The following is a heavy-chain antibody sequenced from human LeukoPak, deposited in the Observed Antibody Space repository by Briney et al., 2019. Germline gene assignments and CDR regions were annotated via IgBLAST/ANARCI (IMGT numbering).Heavy chain of an antibody. CDR1: GGTFTSYA. Sequence: SVKLSCKASGGTFTSYAISWGRQAPGQGLEWMGGIIPIFGTANYAQKFQGRVTITADESTSTAYMELSSLRSEDTAVYYCAGGSGSYYAFDIWGQGTMVTVSS. V-gene: IGHV1-69*01. CDR3: AGGSGSYYAFDI. J-gene: IGHJ3*02. CDR2: IIPIFGTA. D-gene: IGHD3-10*01.